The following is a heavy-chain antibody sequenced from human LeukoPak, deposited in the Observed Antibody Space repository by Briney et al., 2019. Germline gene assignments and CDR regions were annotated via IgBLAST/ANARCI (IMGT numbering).Heavy chain of an antibody. CDR2: IVVGSGNT. CDR1: GFTFTSSA. CDR3: AAGSYYDIYYYYGMDV. Sequence: GASVKVSSKASGFTFTSSAMQRVRQARGQRLEWIGWIVVGSGNTNYAQKFQERVTITRDMSTSTAYMERSSLRSEDTAVYYCAAGSYYDIYYYYGMDVWGQGTTVTVSS. V-gene: IGHV1-58*02. D-gene: IGHD1-26*01. J-gene: IGHJ6*02.